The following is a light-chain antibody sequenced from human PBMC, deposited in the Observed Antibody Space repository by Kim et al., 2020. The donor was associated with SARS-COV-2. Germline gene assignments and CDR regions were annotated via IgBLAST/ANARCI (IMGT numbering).Light chain of an antibody. Sequence: SVSPGERATLSCRASESISSNLARYQQRPGQAPRFLIYAASTRATGSPARFSASGSGTEFTLTVSSLQSEDFAVYYCQQYKNRPYTFGQGTKLEI. CDR2: AAS. CDR1: ESISSN. J-gene: IGKJ2*01. V-gene: IGKV3-15*01. CDR3: QQYKNRPYT.